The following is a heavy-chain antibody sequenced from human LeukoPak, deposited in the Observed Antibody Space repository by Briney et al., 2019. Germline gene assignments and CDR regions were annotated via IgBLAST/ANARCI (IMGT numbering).Heavy chain of an antibody. J-gene: IGHJ4*02. Sequence: GGSLRLSCAASGFTFYDYVMSWVRQAPGKGLEWVSGINWNGGSTGYADSVKGRFTISRDNAKNSLYLQMNSLRAEDTALYYCARDQGGSYGGFDYWGQGTLVTVSS. CDR2: INWNGGST. CDR1: GFTFYDYV. V-gene: IGHV3-20*04. CDR3: ARDQGGSYGGFDY. D-gene: IGHD1-26*01.